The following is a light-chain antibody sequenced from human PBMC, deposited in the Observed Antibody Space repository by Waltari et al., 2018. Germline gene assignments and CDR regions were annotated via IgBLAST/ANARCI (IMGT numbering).Light chain of an antibody. J-gene: IGLJ3*02. CDR2: NTH. CDR3: LLYSGGGQPWV. V-gene: IGLV7-43*01. CDR1: TGAVSTNSY. Sequence: QTVVTQEPSLTVSPGGTVPLTCASSTGAVSTNSYPPWLQQKPGQPPRTLIYNTHNKHSWTPGRFSGSLLGGKPALTLSDVQPEDEADYYCLLYSGGGQPWVFGGGTKLTVL.